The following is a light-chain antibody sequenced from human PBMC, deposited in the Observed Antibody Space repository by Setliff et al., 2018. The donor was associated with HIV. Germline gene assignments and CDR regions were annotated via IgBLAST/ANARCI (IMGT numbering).Light chain of an antibody. J-gene: IGLJ1*01. CDR3: SSYTNITTRV. Sequence: QSALTQPASVSGSPGQSITISCTGSNSDIGSYNFVSLYQHHPGKAPKLMIYEVSNRPSGVSSRFSASKSGNTASLTISGLQTEDEADYYCSSYTNITTRVFGTGTKVTVL. V-gene: IGLV2-14*01. CDR1: NSDIGSYNF. CDR2: EVS.